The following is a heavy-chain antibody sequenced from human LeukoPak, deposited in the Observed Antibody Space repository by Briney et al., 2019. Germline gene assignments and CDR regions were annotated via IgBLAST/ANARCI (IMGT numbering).Heavy chain of an antibody. J-gene: IGHJ4*02. CDR3: AREYSSSSGRFFQY. CDR2: INPNSGGT. CDR1: GYTFTGYY. Sequence: ASVKVSCKASGYTFTGYYMHWVRQAPGQGLEWMGWINPNSGGTNYAQKFQGRVTMTRDTSISTAYMELSRLRSDDTAVYYCAREYSSSSGRFFQYWGQGTLVTVSS. V-gene: IGHV1-2*02. D-gene: IGHD6-6*01.